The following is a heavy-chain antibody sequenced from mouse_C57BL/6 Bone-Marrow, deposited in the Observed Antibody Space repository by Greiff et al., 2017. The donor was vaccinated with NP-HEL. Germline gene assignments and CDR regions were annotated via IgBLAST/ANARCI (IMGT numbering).Heavy chain of an antibody. Sequence: QVQLKQPGAELVRPGSSVKLSCKASGYTFTSYWMHWVKQRPIQGLEWIGNIDPSDSETHYNQKFKDKATLTVDKSSSTAYMQLSSLTSEDSAVYYCARRDDYDEDYFDYWGQGTTLTVSS. J-gene: IGHJ2*01. CDR1: GYTFTSYW. D-gene: IGHD2-4*01. CDR2: IDPSDSET. V-gene: IGHV1-52*01. CDR3: ARRDDYDEDYFDY.